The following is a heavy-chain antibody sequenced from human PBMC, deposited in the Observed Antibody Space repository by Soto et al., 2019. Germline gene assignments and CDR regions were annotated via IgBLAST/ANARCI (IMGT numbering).Heavy chain of an antibody. CDR3: ATSQKGYNWNYFNH. Sequence: SETLSLTCAVSGASISGSYYYWAWLRQSPGKGPEWIGSVFYTGFTSYNPSLESRVSVSVDTSKSQFSLKLSAVTAADTAVYYCATSQKGYNWNYFNHWGQGALVTVSS. CDR1: GASISGSYYY. CDR2: VFYTGFT. J-gene: IGHJ4*02. V-gene: IGHV4-39*01. D-gene: IGHD1-20*01.